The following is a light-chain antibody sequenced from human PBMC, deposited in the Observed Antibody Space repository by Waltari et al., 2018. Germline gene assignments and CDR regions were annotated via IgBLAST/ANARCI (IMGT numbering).Light chain of an antibody. J-gene: IGLJ2*01. CDR2: HDS. CDR3: QVWDSSSDHVV. Sequence: SYVLTQQPSVSVAPGKTARITCGGNNIGSKSVHWYQQKPGQAPALVVYHDSDRPSGIPERISGFTSGNTATLAISRVEAGDEADYCCQVWDSSSDHVVFGGGTKLTVL. V-gene: IGLV3-21*03. CDR1: NIGSKS.